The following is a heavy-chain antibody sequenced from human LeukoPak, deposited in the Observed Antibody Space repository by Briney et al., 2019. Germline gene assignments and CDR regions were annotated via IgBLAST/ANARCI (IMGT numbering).Heavy chain of an antibody. J-gene: IGHJ4*02. CDR2: IYPPDSET. V-gene: IGHV5-51*01. D-gene: IGHD3-22*01. Sequence: GESLKISCKGSGYSFTTYWIGWVRQMPGKGLEWMGIIYPPDSETKYGPSFQGQVTISADKSISTAYLQWSSLKASDTAMYYCAMTLFESSGHNFDYWGQGTLVTVSS. CDR1: GYSFTTYW. CDR3: AMTLFESSGHNFDY.